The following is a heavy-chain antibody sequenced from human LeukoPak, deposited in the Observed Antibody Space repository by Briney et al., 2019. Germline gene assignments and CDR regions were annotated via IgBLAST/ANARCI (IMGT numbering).Heavy chain of an antibody. CDR1: GFTFSSYS. Sequence: GESLRLSCAASGFTFSSYSMNWVRQAPGKGLEWVSYISSSSSTIYYADSVKGRFTISRDNAKNSLYLQMNSLRAEDTAVYYCARGGVGATTYVWFDPWGQGTLVTVSS. CDR2: ISSSSSTI. J-gene: IGHJ5*02. V-gene: IGHV3-48*01. CDR3: ARGGVGATTYVWFDP. D-gene: IGHD1-26*01.